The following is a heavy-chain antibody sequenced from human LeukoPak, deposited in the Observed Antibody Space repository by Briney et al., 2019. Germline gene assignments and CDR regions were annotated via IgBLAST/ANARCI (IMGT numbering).Heavy chain of an antibody. CDR1: GYTFTSYD. D-gene: IGHD3-10*01. Sequence: ASVKVSCKASGYTFTSYDINWVRQATGQGLEWMGWMNPNSGNTGYAQKFQGRVTMTRNTSISTAYMELCSLRSEDTAVYYCARVRTMVRGVIIPKTRYNWFDPWGQGTLVTVSS. CDR2: MNPNSGNT. CDR3: ARVRTMVRGVIIPKTRYNWFDP. J-gene: IGHJ5*02. V-gene: IGHV1-8*01.